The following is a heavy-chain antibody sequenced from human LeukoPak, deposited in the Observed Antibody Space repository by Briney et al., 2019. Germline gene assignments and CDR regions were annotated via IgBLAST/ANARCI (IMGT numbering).Heavy chain of an antibody. CDR3: ARVLGRIAVAGTLGY. Sequence: ASVKVSCKASGYTFTSYAMHWVRQAPGQRLEWMGWINAGDGNTKYSQKFQGRVTITRDTSASTAYMELSSLRSEDTAVYYCARVLGRIAVAGTLGYWGQGTLVTVSS. V-gene: IGHV1-3*01. CDR1: GYTFTSYA. CDR2: INAGDGNT. J-gene: IGHJ4*02. D-gene: IGHD6-19*01.